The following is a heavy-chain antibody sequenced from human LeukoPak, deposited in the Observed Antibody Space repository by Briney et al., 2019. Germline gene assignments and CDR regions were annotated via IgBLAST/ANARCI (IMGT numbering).Heavy chain of an antibody. D-gene: IGHD6-19*01. V-gene: IGHV1-2*02. CDR2: IDPNSGGT. J-gene: IGHJ4*02. CDR1: GYTFTNYY. CDR3: ARDKSGSSGWYSFFDY. Sequence: ASVKVSCKASGYTFTNYYMHWVRQAPGQGLEWMGWIDPNSGGTNYAQKFQGGVTMTRDTSISTAYMELSRLRSDDTAVYYCARDKSGSSGWYSFFDYWGQGTLVTVSS.